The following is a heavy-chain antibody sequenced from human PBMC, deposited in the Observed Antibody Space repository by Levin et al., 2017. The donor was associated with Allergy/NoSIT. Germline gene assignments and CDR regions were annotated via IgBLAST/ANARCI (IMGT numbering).Heavy chain of an antibody. V-gene: IGHV1-18*01. CDR1: GYTFTSYG. CDR2: ISAYNGNT. J-gene: IGHJ6*03. D-gene: IGHD6-13*01. CDR3: ARGRGYSSSWYYYYYYMDV. Sequence: ASVKVSCKASGYTFTSYGISWVRQAPGQGLEWMGWISAYNGNTNYAQKLQGRVTMTTDTSTSTAYMELRSLRSDDTAVYYCARGRGYSSSWYYYYYYMDVWGKGTTVTVSS.